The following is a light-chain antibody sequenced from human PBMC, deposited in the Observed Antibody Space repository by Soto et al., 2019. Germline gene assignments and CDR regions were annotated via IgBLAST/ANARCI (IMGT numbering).Light chain of an antibody. CDR3: QQYDNYPLT. CDR1: QSVRSW. J-gene: IGKJ4*01. V-gene: IGKV1-5*01. Sequence: IQMTQSPSTLSASVGHRATITCRASQSVRSWLAWYQQKPGRAPKFLIYDASSLESGVPSRFSGSGSGTEFTLTISNLQTDDFATYYCQQYDNYPLTFGGGTKVDIK. CDR2: DAS.